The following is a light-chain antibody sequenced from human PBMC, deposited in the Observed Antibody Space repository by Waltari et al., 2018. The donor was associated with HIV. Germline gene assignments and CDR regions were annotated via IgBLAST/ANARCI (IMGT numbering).Light chain of an antibody. CDR2: GAS. Sequence: EIVLTQSPGTLSLSPGERATLSCRASQSLSSNYLAWYQEKPGQAPRLLIYGASSRARGIPDRFSGSGAGADFTLTISRLEPEDFAVYYCQQYGSSPPITFGQGTPLEIK. J-gene: IGKJ5*01. CDR3: QQYGSSPPIT. V-gene: IGKV3-20*01. CDR1: QSLSSNY.